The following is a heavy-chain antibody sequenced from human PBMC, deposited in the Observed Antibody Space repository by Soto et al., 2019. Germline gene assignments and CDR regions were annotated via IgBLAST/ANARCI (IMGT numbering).Heavy chain of an antibody. J-gene: IGHJ4*02. CDR2: IYYSGST. CDR3: ARSGYSYGPNPLLY. CDR1: GGSISSGGYY. Sequence: QVQLQESGPGLVKPSQTLSLTCTVSGGSISSGGYYWSWIRQHPGKGLEWIGYIYYSGSTYYNPSLQSRVTISGDTSKNQCSLKLSSVTAADTAVYYCARSGYSYGPNPLLYWGQGTLVTVSS. D-gene: IGHD5-18*01. V-gene: IGHV4-31*03.